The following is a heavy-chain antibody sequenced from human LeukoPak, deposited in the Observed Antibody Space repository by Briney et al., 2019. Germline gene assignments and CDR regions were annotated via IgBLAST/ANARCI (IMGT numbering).Heavy chain of an antibody. V-gene: IGHV1-46*01. CDR2: INPSGGST. Sequence: ASVKVSCKASGYTFTSYYMHWVRQAPGQGLEWMGIINPSGGSTSYAQKFQGRVTMTTDTSTSTAYMELRSLRSDDTAVYYCARAQGVSDSSAYYYRPDYWGQGTLVTVSS. CDR1: GYTFTSYY. D-gene: IGHD3-22*01. CDR3: ARAQGVSDSSAYYYRPDY. J-gene: IGHJ4*02.